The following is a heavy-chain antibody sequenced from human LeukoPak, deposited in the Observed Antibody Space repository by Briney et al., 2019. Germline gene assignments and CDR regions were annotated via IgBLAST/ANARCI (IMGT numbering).Heavy chain of an antibody. CDR2: ISSSSSYI. CDR3: ARSRIIMVRGFDY. V-gene: IGHV3-21*01. D-gene: IGHD3-10*01. J-gene: IGHJ4*02. CDR1: AFTFSSYA. Sequence: GGSLRLSCAASAFTFSSYAMNWVRQTPGKELEWVASISSSSSYIYYADSVKGRFTISRDNAKNSLYLQMNSLRAEDTAVYYCARSRIIMVRGFDYWGQGTLVTVSS.